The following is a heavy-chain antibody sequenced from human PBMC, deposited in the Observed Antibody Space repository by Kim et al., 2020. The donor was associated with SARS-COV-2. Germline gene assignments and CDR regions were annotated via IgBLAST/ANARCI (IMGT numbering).Heavy chain of an antibody. V-gene: IGHV4-4*02. CDR3: VKKAAYNIDY. D-gene: IGHD1-20*01. CDR1: GISIINTW. Sequence: SETLSLTCSVSGISIINTWWGWVRQPPGMGLEWLGEIFHTGSTNYNPSLESRMTISVDTSKNQFSLKLTSVTAADTAIYFCVKKAAYNIDYWGQGALVTVS. CDR2: IFHTGST. J-gene: IGHJ4*02.